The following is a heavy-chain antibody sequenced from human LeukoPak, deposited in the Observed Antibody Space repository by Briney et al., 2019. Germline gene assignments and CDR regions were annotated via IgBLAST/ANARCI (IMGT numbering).Heavy chain of an antibody. CDR1: GGSISSSSYY. J-gene: IGHJ5*02. Sequence: SETLSLTCTVSGGSISSSSYYWGWIRQPPGKRLEWIGEIYHSGSTNYNPSLKSRVIVLLDKSKNQFSLNLTSVTAADTAVYYCARGRSGFCGGGTCTNWFDPWGQGTLVTVSS. D-gene: IGHD2-15*01. CDR3: ARGRSGFCGGGTCTNWFDP. CDR2: IYHSGST. V-gene: IGHV4-39*07.